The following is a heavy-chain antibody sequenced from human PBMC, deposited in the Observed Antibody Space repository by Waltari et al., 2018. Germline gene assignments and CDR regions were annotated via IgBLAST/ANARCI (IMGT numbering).Heavy chain of an antibody. Sequence: EVQLLESGEGLVQPGGSLRLSCAASGFIFSSFAMNWVRQAPGKGLEWISAINTSGGSTYYADSVKGRFTISRDNSKNTLYLLMNSLGAEDTAVYYCAKGGYTSGWYKSIDYWGQGTLVTVSS. V-gene: IGHV3-23*01. CDR2: INTSGGST. J-gene: IGHJ4*02. D-gene: IGHD6-19*01. CDR1: GFIFSSFA. CDR3: AKGGYTSGWYKSIDY.